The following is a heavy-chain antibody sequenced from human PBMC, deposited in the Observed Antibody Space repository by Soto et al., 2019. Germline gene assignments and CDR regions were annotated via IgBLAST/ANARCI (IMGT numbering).Heavy chain of an antibody. J-gene: IGHJ6*02. CDR3: ARGGKYCTSGVCSFSGMGV. CDR1: GYTFTSYG. CDR2: ISAYNGNT. V-gene: IGHV1-18*01. Sequence: QVQLVQSGAEVKKPGASVKVSCKASGYTFTSYGISWVRQAPGQGLEWMGWISAYNGNTNYAQKYQGRVTMTTDTSTRTADMETRRLRSDDTPVYYCARGGKYCTSGVCSFSGMGVWGQGTTVTVSS. D-gene: IGHD2-8*01.